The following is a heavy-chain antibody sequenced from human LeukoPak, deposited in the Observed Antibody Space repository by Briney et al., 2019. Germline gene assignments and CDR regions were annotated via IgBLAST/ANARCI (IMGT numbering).Heavy chain of an antibody. J-gene: IGHJ6*02. CDR1: GFTFSSYW. D-gene: IGHD3-3*01. V-gene: IGHV3-7*01. CDR2: IKQDGSEK. CDR3: AREEHYDFWSGYYYYYGMDV. Sequence: GGSLRLSCAASGFTFSSYWMSWVRQAPGKVLEWVANIKQDGSEKYYVDSVKGRFTISRDNAKNSLYLQMNSLRAEDTAVYYCAREEHYDFWSGYYYYYGMDVWGQGTTVTVSS.